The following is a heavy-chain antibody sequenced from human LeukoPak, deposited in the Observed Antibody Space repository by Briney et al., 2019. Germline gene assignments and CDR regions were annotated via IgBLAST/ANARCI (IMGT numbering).Heavy chain of an antibody. CDR1: GFTVNSVY. Sequence: GGSLRLSCAASGFTVNSVYMNWVRQAQGKGLEWVSVLYSGGTAFYADSVKGRFTISRDDSKNTLYLQMSSLRVEDTAVYYCARAGLSRAAAGLFDYWGQGTLVTVSS. V-gene: IGHV3-53*01. J-gene: IGHJ4*02. D-gene: IGHD6-13*01. CDR2: LYSGGTA. CDR3: ARAGLSRAAAGLFDY.